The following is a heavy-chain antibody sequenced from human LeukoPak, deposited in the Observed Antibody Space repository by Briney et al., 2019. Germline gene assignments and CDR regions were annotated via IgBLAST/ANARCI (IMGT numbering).Heavy chain of an antibody. CDR1: GFTFSSYW. Sequence: YPGGSLRLSCAASGFTFSSYWMHWVRQAPGKGLVWVSRMNSDGSSTSYADSVKGRFTISRDNAKHTLYLQMKRLRADETAVYYCAMDTYYYGSAHDYWGQGTLVTVFS. CDR3: AMDTYYYGSAHDY. J-gene: IGHJ4*02. CDR2: MNSDGSST. D-gene: IGHD3-10*01. V-gene: IGHV3-74*01.